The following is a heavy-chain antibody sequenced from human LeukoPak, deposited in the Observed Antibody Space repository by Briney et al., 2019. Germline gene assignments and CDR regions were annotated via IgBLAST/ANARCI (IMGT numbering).Heavy chain of an antibody. J-gene: IGHJ4*02. V-gene: IGHV4-4*07. CDR2: IYISRST. CDR3: AREGLGIEGGGFDY. CDR1: GGSISSYY. Sequence: SETLSLTCTVSGGSISSYYWSWIRQPAGKGLEWIGRIYISRSTNYNPSLKSRVTVSVDTSKNQISLKLSSVTAADTAVYYCAREGLGIEGGGFDYWGQGTLVTVSS. D-gene: IGHD3-16*01.